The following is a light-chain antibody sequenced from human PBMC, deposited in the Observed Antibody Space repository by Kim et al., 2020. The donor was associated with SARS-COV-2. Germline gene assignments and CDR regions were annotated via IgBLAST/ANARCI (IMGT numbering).Light chain of an antibody. CDR3: QQYSNWPPYS. CDR1: ESVRRN. V-gene: IGKV3D-15*01. CDR2: GGS. Sequence: VSPGERATFSWRASESVRRNVAWYQQKPDQAPRRLIYGGSTRATGIPAKFSGSGWGTEFTLTISSLQSDDSAVYYCQQYSNWPPYSFGQGTKLEI. J-gene: IGKJ2*03.